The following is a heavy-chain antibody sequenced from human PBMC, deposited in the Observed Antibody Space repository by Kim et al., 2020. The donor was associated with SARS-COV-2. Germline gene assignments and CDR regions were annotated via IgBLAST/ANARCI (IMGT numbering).Heavy chain of an antibody. V-gene: IGHV3-23*01. J-gene: IGHJ4*02. Sequence: GGSLRLSCTASGFTFSNFALNWVRQAPGKGLEWVSIISGSGGTTYSADSVKGRFTISRDNSKSTLYLQMNGLRVEDTAVYYCAKDWEVGATIGEYFDYWGQGTLVTVSS. CDR3: AKDWEVGATIGEYFDY. CDR2: ISGSGGTT. CDR1: GFTFSNFA. D-gene: IGHD1-26*01.